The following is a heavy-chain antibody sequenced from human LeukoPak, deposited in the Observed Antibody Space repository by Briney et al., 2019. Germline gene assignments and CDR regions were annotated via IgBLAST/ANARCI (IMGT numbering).Heavy chain of an antibody. CDR3: ARDFVDIVGNWFDP. CDR2: INPNRGGT. CDR1: GYTFTGYY. D-gene: IGHD5-12*01. V-gene: IGHV1-2*02. J-gene: IGHJ5*02. Sequence: ASVKVSCKASGYTFTGYYMHWVRQAPGQGLEWMGWINPNRGGTNYPQKFQGRVTMTSDTSISTAYMELSRLRSDATAVYYCARDFVDIVGNWFDPWGQGTLVTVSS.